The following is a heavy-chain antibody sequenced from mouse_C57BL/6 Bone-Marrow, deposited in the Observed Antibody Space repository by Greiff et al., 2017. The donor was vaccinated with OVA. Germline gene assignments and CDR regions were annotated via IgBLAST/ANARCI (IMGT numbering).Heavy chain of an antibody. CDR1: GYTFTSYW. D-gene: IGHD1-1*01. CDR2: IDPSDSYT. J-gene: IGHJ2*01. CDR3: ARWNTTVVPFDY. Sequence: QVQLKQPGAELVRPGTSVKLSCKASGYTFTSYWMHWVKQRPGQGLEWIGVIDPSDSYTNYNQKFKGKATLTVDTSSSTAYMQLSSLTSEDSAVYYCARWNTTVVPFDYWGQGTTLTVSS. V-gene: IGHV1-59*01.